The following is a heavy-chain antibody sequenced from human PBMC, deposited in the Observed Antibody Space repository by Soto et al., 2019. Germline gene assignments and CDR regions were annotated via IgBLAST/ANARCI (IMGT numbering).Heavy chain of an antibody. CDR2: IYYSGST. V-gene: IGHV4-59*01. Sequence: PSETLSLTCSVSGGSISSYYWSWIRQPPGKGLEWIAYIYYSGSTSYNPSLKSRVSISLDTFKNQFSLKLSSVTAADTAVYYCARTYDGSGPNSGGYGFDIWGQGTMVTVSS. D-gene: IGHD3-22*01. CDR1: GGSISSYY. CDR3: ARTYDGSGPNSGGYGFDI. J-gene: IGHJ3*02.